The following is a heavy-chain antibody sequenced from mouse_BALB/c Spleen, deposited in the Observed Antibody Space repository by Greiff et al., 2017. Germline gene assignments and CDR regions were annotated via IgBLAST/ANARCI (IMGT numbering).Heavy chain of an antibody. V-gene: IGHV14-1*02. CDR1: GFNIKDYY. J-gene: IGHJ3*01. CDR3: ARRDTTATSWFAY. CDR2: IDPENGNT. Sequence: EVKLVESGAELVRPGALVKLSCKASGFNIKDYYMHWVKQRPEQGLEWIGWIDPENGNTIYDPKFQGKASITADTSSNTAYLQLSSLTSEDTAVYYCARRDTTATSWFAYWGQGTLVTVSA. D-gene: IGHD1-2*01.